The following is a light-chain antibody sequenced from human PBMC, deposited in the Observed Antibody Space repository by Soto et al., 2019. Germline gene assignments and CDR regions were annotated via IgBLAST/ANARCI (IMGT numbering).Light chain of an antibody. Sequence: DIQMTQSPSTLSASVGDRVTITCRASQSISSWLAWYQQKPGKAPKLLIYDASSLESGVPSRFSGSGSGTEFPLTISSLQPDDFATYYCQQYNSYSLWTLGQGTKVDIK. CDR2: DAS. V-gene: IGKV1-5*01. CDR3: QQYNSYSLWT. CDR1: QSISSW. J-gene: IGKJ1*01.